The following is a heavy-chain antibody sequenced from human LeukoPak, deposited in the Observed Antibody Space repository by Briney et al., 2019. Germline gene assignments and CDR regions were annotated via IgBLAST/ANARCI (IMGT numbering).Heavy chain of an antibody. CDR2: IQHDESEI. D-gene: IGHD3-10*01. J-gene: IGHJ4*02. CDR3: VRESGATKLGQLFIY. V-gene: IGHV3-30*02. Sequence: PGGSLRLSCTASGFTFRTSRMLWVRQAPGKGLEWVGFIQHDESEIYSADSVRGRFTFSRDNFKITVYLQMNSLRVEDSAVYYFVRESGATKLGQLFIYWGEGALLSLSS. CDR1: GFTFRTSR.